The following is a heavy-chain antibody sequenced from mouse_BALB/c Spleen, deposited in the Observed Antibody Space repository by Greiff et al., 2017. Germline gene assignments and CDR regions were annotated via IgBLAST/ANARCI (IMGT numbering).Heavy chain of an antibody. CDR3: ARKEVNAMDY. CDR2: ISYSGST. D-gene: IGHD2-1*01. J-gene: IGHJ4*01. V-gene: IGHV3-2*02. Sequence: EVQLQESGPGLVKPSQSLSLTCTVTGYSITSDYAWNWIRQFPGNKLEWMGYISYSGSTSSNPSLKSRISITRDTSKNQFFLQLNSVTTEDTATYYCARKEVNAMDYWGQGTSVTVSS. CDR1: GYSITSDYA.